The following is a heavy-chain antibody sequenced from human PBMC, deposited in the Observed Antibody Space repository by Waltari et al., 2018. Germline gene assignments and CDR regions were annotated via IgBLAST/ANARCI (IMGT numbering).Heavy chain of an antibody. V-gene: IGHV1-2*02. CDR1: GYTFTGYY. Sequence: QVQLVQSGAEVKKPGASVKVSCKASGYTFTGYYMHWVRQGPGQGLEWMGWINPNSGGTNYAQKFQGRVTMTRDTSISTAYMELSRLRSDDTAVYYCASLGYCSGGSCYEDYWGQGTLVTVSS. D-gene: IGHD2-15*01. CDR3: ASLGYCSGGSCYEDY. J-gene: IGHJ4*02. CDR2: INPNSGGT.